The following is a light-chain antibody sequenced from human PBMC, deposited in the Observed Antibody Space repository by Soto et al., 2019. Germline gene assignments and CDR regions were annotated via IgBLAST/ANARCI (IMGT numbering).Light chain of an antibody. CDR3: QQYNSYSPIT. J-gene: IGKJ5*01. CDR1: QSISSW. V-gene: IGKV1-5*03. Sequence: DIQMTQSPSTLSASVGDRVTITCRASQSISSWLAWYQQKPGKAPKLLIYKASSLESGVPSRFSGSGSGTEVTLTISSLQPDDFATYYCQQYNSYSPITFGQGTRLEIK. CDR2: KAS.